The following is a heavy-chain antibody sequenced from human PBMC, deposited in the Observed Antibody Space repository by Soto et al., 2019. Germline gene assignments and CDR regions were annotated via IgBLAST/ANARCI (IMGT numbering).Heavy chain of an antibody. CDR2: FFYSGST. Sequence: PSETLSLTCTVSGGSISSYYWSWIRQPPGKGLEWFGYFFYSGSTNYTPSLKSRVTISVDTSKNQFSLKLSSVTAADTAVYYCARAWGRVFDYWGQGTLVIVSS. J-gene: IGHJ4*02. V-gene: IGHV4-59*01. D-gene: IGHD3-16*01. CDR1: GGSISSYY. CDR3: ARAWGRVFDY.